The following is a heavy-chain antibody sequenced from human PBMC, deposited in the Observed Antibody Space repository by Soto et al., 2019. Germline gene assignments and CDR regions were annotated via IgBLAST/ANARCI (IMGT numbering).Heavy chain of an antibody. J-gene: IGHJ4*02. D-gene: IGHD3-22*01. CDR1: GFNFDDSA. CDR2: ITWNSGHI. V-gene: IGHV3-9*01. Sequence: EVQLVESGGALVQPGRSVRLSCVASGFNFDDSAMNWVRQVPGKGLEWVSGITWNSGHILYADSVKGRFTISRDNAKKSLYLELNSLRPEDTSLYYCAKVRSSMIVVVMDYWGQGTPVTVSS. CDR3: AKVRSSMIVVVMDY.